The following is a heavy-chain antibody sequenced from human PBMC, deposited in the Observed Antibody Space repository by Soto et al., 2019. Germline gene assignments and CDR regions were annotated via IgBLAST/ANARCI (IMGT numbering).Heavy chain of an antibody. D-gene: IGHD1-1*01. J-gene: IGHJ4*02. CDR2: IYYSGST. Sequence: LSLTCTVSGGSVSSGSYYWSWIRQPPGKGLEWIGYIYYSGSTNYNPSLKSRVTVSVDTSKNQFSLRLSSVSAADTAVYYCAKERLERHFGFDYWGQGIQVTVSS. V-gene: IGHV4-61*01. CDR3: AKERLERHFGFDY. CDR1: GGSVSSGSYY.